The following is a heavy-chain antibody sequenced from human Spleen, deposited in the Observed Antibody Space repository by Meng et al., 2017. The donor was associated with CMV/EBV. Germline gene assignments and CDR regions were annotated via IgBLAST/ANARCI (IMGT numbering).Heavy chain of an antibody. CDR1: GFTFSGYN. CDR2: ISSSSSTI. D-gene: IGHD5-12*01. J-gene: IGHJ4*02. Sequence: GESLKISCAASGFTFSGYNMNWVRQAPGMGLEWISYISSSSSTIHYADSVKGRFTISRDNAKNSLYLQMNSLRAEDTAVYYCARDLGYSAYLVSYFDNWGQGTLVTVS. V-gene: IGHV3-48*04. CDR3: ARDLGYSAYLVSYFDN.